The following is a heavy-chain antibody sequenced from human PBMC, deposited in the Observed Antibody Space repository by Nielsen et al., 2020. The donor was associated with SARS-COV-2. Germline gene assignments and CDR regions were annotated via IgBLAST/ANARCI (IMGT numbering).Heavy chain of an antibody. D-gene: IGHD6-13*01. V-gene: IGHV3-21*01. CDR2: ISDTSSYI. CDR1: GFTFSRHS. J-gene: IGHJ4*02. CDR3: TKGAQLGDY. Sequence: GESLKISCESSGFTFSRHSMTWVRQGPGKGLEYISTISDTSSYIYYADSVKGRFTISRDNANNTLYLQMNSLRVEDTAIYYCTKGAQLGDYWGQGTLVTVSS.